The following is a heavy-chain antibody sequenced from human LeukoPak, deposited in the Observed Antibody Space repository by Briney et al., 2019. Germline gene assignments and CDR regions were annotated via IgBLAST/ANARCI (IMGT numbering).Heavy chain of an antibody. CDR2: IKQDGSEK. V-gene: IGHV3-7*03. D-gene: IGHD4-23*01. CDR3: AKDMGGNSEDAFDI. CDR1: GFTFSSYW. J-gene: IGHJ3*02. Sequence: GGSLRLSCAASGFTFSSYWMSWVRQAPGKGLEWVANIKQDGSEKYYVDSVKGRFTISRDNAKNSLYLQMNSLRAEDTALYYCAKDMGGNSEDAFDIWGQGTMVTVSS.